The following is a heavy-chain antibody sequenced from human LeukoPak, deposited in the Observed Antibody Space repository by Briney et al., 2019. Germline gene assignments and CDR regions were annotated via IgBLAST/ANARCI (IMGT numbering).Heavy chain of an antibody. V-gene: IGHV3-23*01. CDR1: GFPFETNA. CDR3: AKDWIQFNGVIDCFDS. CDR2: IGNTET. J-gene: IGHJ4*02. Sequence: GGSLRLSCATSGFPFETNAMSWVRQAPGKGLEWVATIGNTETFYADSVTGRFTISRDHSKNTVNLQTNRLRGEHTAIYYCAKDWIQFNGVIDCFDSWGQGTLVTVSS. D-gene: IGHD3-10*01.